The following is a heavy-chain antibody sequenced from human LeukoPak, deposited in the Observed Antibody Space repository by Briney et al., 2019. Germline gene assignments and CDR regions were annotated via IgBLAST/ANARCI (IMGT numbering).Heavy chain of an antibody. CDR1: GYTLTELS. CDR3: ARARYSSSPPDY. J-gene: IGHJ4*02. D-gene: IGHD6-6*01. CDR2: ISAYNGNT. V-gene: IGHV1-18*01. Sequence: ASVKVSCKVSGYTLTELSMHWVRQAPGKGLEWMGWISAYNGNTNYAQKLQGRVTMTTDTSTSTAYMELRSLRSDDTAVYYCARARYSSSPPDYWGQGTLVTVSS.